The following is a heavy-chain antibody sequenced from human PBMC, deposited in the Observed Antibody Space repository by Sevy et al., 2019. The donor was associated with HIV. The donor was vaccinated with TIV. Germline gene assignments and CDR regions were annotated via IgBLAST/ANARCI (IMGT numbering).Heavy chain of an antibody. Sequence: SETLSLTCTVSGGSFNSGTYYWSWIRQPAGKRLEWIGRVYTSGTNYNPALKSRVTMSVDTSKNQFSLNLSSVTAADTAVYYCAREAAYAWSYGAYHFDNWGQGTLVTVSS. V-gene: IGHV4-61*02. CDR1: GGSFNSGTYY. J-gene: IGHJ4*02. CDR2: VYTSGT. D-gene: IGHD1-26*01. CDR3: AREAAYAWSYGAYHFDN.